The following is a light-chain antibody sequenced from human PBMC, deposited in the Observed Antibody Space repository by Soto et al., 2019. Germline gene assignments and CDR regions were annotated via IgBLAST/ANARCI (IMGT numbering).Light chain of an antibody. Sequence: EIVLTQAPGTLSLSTGERATLSCRARQSVNSSSLAWYQQKPDLAPRHLIYGASTRATGIPDRFSGSGSGTGFTLTISRLEPEDIAVYYCQQYGSPPSLTFGGGTKVEIK. CDR2: GAS. CDR3: QQYGSPPSLT. V-gene: IGKV3-20*01. J-gene: IGKJ4*01. CDR1: QSVNSSS.